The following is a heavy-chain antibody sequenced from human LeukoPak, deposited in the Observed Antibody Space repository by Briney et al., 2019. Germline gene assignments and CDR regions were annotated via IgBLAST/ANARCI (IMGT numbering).Heavy chain of an antibody. V-gene: IGHV3-30*02. CDR3: AKEGELLYYYYYMDV. J-gene: IGHJ6*03. D-gene: IGHD3-10*01. CDR1: GFIFSNYG. Sequence: GGSLRLSCAASGFIFSNYGMHWVRQAPGKGLEWVTFIRDDGNNEYYADSVKGRFTISRDNSKNTLYLQMNSLRAEDTAVYYCAKEGELLYYYYYMDVWGKGTTVTISS. CDR2: IRDDGNNE.